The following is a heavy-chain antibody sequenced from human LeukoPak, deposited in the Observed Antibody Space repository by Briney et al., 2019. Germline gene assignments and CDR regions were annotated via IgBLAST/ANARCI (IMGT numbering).Heavy chain of an antibody. V-gene: IGHV3-7*01. CDR2: IKQDGSEK. CDR1: GFTFSSYW. D-gene: IGHD2-2*02. CDR3: ARDQGIYCSSTSCYRGLGVDY. J-gene: IGHJ4*02. Sequence: AGGSLRLSCAASGFTFSSYWMSWVRQAPGKGLEWVANIKQDGSEKYYVDSVKGRFTISRDNAKNSLYLQMNSLRAEDTAVYYCARDQGIYCSSTSCYRGLGVDYWGQGTLVTVSS.